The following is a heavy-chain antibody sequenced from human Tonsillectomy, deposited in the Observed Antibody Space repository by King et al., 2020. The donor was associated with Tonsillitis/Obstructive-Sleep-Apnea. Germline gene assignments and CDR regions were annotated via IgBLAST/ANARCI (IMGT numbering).Heavy chain of an antibody. CDR3: ARGPYYYGSGSYSPRHFDY. D-gene: IGHD3-10*01. CDR2: IIPIFGTA. V-gene: IGHV1-69*01. Sequence: VQLVESGAEVKKPGSSVKVSCKASGGTFSSYAISWVRQAPGQGLEWMGGIIPIFGTANYAQKFQGRVTITADESTSTAYMELSSLRSEDTAVYYCARGPYYYGSGSYSPRHFDYWGREPWSPSPQ. CDR1: GGTFSSYA. J-gene: IGHJ4*02.